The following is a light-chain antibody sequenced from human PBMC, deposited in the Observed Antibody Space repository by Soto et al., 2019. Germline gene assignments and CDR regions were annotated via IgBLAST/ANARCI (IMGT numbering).Light chain of an antibody. V-gene: IGLV2-14*01. CDR2: DVS. CDR3: SSSTSSSTRV. J-gene: IGLJ2*01. CDR1: SSDVGGYNY. Sequence: QSALTQPASVSGSPGQSITISCTGTSSDVGGYNYVSWYQQHPGKAPKLMIYDVSNRPSGVSNRFSGSKSGNTASLTISGLQAEDEADYYCSSSTSSSTRVFCGGTQLTVL.